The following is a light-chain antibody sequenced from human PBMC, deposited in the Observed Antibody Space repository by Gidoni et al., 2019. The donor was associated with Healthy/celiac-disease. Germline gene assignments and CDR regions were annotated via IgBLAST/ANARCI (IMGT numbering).Light chain of an antibody. V-gene: IGKV1-39*01. J-gene: IGKJ4*01. Sequence: DIQMTQSPSSLSASVGDRVTITCRASQSISSYLTWYQQKPGKAPKLLIYAASSLQSGIPSRFSGSGSGTDFTLTISSLQPEDFATYYCQQSYSSLSPTFGGGTKVEIK. CDR2: AAS. CDR3: QQSYSSLSPT. CDR1: QSISSY.